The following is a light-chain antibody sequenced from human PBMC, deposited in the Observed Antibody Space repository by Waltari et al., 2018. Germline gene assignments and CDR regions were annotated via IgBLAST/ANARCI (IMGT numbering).Light chain of an antibody. Sequence: QSVLTQPPSASGTPGQRVTISCSGRSSNIGSNYVYWYQHVPGAAPKRLIYRNNQRPSGGPARFSGSKSGTSASLAISGLRSEDEADYYCAAWDDSLSRWLLGGGTKLTVL. CDR3: AAWDDSLSRWL. CDR1: SSNIGSNY. CDR2: RNN. V-gene: IGLV1-47*01. J-gene: IGLJ3*02.